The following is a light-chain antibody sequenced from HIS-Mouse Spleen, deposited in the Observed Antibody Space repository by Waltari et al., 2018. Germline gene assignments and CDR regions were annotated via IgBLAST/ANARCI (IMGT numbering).Light chain of an antibody. CDR1: QGISSY. J-gene: IGKJ1*01. V-gene: IGKV1-9*01. CDR3: QQLNSYPPT. Sequence: DIQLTQSPSFLSAPVGDRVTITCRASQGISSYLAWYQQKPGEAPKLLIYAASTLQSGVPSRFSGSGSGTEFTLTISSLQPEDFATYYCQQLNSYPPTFGQGTKVEIK. CDR2: AAS.